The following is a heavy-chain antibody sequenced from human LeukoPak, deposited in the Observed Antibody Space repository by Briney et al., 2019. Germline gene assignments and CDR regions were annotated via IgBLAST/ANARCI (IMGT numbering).Heavy chain of an antibody. CDR3: AKMIAAEPFDY. CDR2: ISYDGSNK. V-gene: IGHV3-30*18. D-gene: IGHD6-13*01. J-gene: IGHJ4*02. CDR1: GFTFSSHG. Sequence: QSGGSLRLSCAASGFTFSSHGMHWVRQAPGKGLEWVAVISYDGSNKYYADSVKGRFTISRDNSKNTLYLQMNSLRAEDTAVYYCAKMIAAEPFDYWGQGTLVTVSS.